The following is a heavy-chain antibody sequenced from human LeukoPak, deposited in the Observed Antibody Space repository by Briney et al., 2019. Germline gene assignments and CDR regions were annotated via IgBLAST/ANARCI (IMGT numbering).Heavy chain of an antibody. V-gene: IGHV4-59*01. CDR1: GGSISSYY. J-gene: IGHJ4*02. CDR3: ARVYYYDSSGYSHTFDY. D-gene: IGHD3-22*01. Sequence: SSETLSLTCTVSGGSISSYYWSWIRHPPGKGLEWIGYIYYSGSTNYNPSLTSRVTISVVTSKHQFSLKLSSVTAADTAVYYCARVYYYDSSGYSHTFDYWGQGTLVTVSS. CDR2: IYYSGST.